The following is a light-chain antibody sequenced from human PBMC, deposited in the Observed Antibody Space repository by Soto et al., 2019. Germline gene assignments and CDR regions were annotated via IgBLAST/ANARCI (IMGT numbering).Light chain of an antibody. CDR1: QSVSSSY. CDR3: QQYGDSPYT. CDR2: GAS. J-gene: IGKJ2*01. Sequence: EIVLTQSPGTLSLSPGQRGTLSCRASQSVSSSYLAWYQQKPGQAPRLLIYGASSRATGIPDRFSGSGSGTDFTLTITRLEPEDFATYYCQQYGDSPYTFGQGTKLEIK. V-gene: IGKV3-20*01.